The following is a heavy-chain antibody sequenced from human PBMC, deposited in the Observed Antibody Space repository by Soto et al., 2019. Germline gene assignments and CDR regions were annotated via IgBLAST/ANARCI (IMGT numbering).Heavy chain of an antibody. J-gene: IGHJ4*02. V-gene: IGHV2-5*02. CDR2: IYWDDDK. Sequence: QITLKESGPTLVKPTQTLTLTCTFSGFSLSTSGVGVGWIRQPPGKALEWLALIYWDDDKRYSPSLKSRLTITKDTSNNQVLLTMTNMDPVDTATYYCAHRRLDVDFDYWGQGTLVTVSS. CDR1: GFSLSTSGVG. D-gene: IGHD2-2*03. CDR3: AHRRLDVDFDY.